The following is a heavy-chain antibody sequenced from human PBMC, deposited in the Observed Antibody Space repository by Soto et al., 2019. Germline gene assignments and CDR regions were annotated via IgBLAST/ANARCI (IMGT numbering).Heavy chain of an antibody. D-gene: IGHD3-10*01. CDR3: ARVNYGSGSYYSWYFDY. CDR1: GYSISSGYY. J-gene: IGHJ4*02. Sequence: KSSDTLSLTCAVSGYSISSGYYWGWIRQPPGKGLEWIGSIYHSGSTYYNPSLKSRVTISVDTSKNQFSLKLSSVTAADTAVYYCARVNYGSGSYYSWYFDYWGQGTQVTVSS. V-gene: IGHV4-38-2*01. CDR2: IYHSGST.